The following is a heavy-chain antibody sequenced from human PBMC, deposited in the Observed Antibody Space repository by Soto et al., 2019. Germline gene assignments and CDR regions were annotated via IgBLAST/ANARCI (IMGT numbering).Heavy chain of an antibody. CDR2: IHSDGSST. V-gene: IGHV3-74*01. Sequence: EVQLVESGGGLVQPGESLRLSCAASGFTFSYYWMHWVRQAPGKGLVWVSRIHSDGSSTTYADSVKGRFTISRDNARNTVYLQMNSLRVEDTAVYYCASGDRGVFDLWGQGTVVTVSS. D-gene: IGHD3-10*01. J-gene: IGHJ3*01. CDR1: GFTFSYYW. CDR3: ASGDRGVFDL.